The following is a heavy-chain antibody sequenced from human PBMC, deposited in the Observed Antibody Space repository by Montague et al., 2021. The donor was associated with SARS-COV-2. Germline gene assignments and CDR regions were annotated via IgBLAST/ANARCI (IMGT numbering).Heavy chain of an antibody. V-gene: IGHV4-4*07. CDR2: FYTTGST. CDR3: ARSTFYSSGWWDNWYFDL. D-gene: IGHD6-19*01. J-gene: IGHJ2*01. Sequence: ESLSLTCTVSGGSISSYYWSWIRQPAGKGLEWIGRFYTTGSTNYNPSLKSRVTMSVDTSKNQFSLKLSSVTAADTAVYYCARSTFYSSGWWDNWYFDLWGRGTLVTVSS. CDR1: GGSISSYY.